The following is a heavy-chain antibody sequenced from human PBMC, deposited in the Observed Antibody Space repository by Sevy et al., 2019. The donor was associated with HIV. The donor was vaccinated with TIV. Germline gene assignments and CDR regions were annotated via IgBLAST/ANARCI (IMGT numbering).Heavy chain of an antibody. Sequence: GGSLGPSCATLGLTFSFFAMSWVPRAPGKGRGWVPSLGGGGGAIYYADSVKGRFTISRDNSRNTLYLHMNSLRVGDTAVYFCAKNRVDLETARVFDYWGQGTLVTVSS. CDR3: AKNRVDLETARVFDY. D-gene: IGHD5-12*01. J-gene: IGHJ4*02. CDR2: LGGGGGAI. V-gene: IGHV3-23*01. CDR1: GLTFSFFA.